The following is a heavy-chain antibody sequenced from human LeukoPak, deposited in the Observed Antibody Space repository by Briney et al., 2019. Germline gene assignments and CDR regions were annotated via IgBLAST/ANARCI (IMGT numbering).Heavy chain of an antibody. D-gene: IGHD6-19*01. J-gene: IGHJ4*02. Sequence: GGSLRLSCAASGFTFSTYWMSWVRQAPGKGLEWVAHIKPDGSEKYYVDSVKGRFTFSRDNAKNSLYLQMNSLRAEDTAVYYCARDGHSSGSFDYWGRGTLVTVSS. CDR3: ARDGHSSGSFDY. V-gene: IGHV3-7*04. CDR1: GFTFSTYW. CDR2: IKPDGSEK.